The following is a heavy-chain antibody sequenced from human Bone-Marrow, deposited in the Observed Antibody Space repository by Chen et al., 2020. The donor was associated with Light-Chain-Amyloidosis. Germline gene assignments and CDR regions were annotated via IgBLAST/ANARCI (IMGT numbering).Heavy chain of an antibody. CDR2: SSSRGTYI. CDR3: ARGAVGSTHFDH. D-gene: IGHD1-26*01. J-gene: IGHJ4*02. Sequence: EIQLVESGGGLVMPGGSLRLSCTVSGFTSSKFSMNWVRQAPGRGLEWVSSSSSRGTYIYYADSVKGRFTTSRDNARNSLYLQMNSLRAEDTAIYYCARGAVGSTHFDHWGQGTQVTVSS. CDR1: GFTSSKFS. V-gene: IGHV3-21*02.